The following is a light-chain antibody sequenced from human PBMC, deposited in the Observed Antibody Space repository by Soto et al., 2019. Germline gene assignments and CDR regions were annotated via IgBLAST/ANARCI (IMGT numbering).Light chain of an antibody. V-gene: IGLV2-14*03. CDR2: DVS. CDR1: SSDVGGYNY. J-gene: IGLJ2*01. CDR3: SSYTSSSTLI. Sequence: QSALTQPASVSGSPGQSITISCTGTSSDVGGYNYVSWYQHHPGKAPKLMIYDVSNRPSGVSNRFSGSKSGNTASLTISGLQIEDEADYYCSSYTSSSTLIFGGGTKVTVL.